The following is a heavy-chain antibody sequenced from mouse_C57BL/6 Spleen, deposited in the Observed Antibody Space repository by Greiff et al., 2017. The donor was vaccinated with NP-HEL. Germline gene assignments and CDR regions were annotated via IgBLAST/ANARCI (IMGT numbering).Heavy chain of an antibody. D-gene: IGHD1-1*01. CDR2: INPNNGGT. CDR1: GYTFTDYN. Sequence: EVQLQQSGPELVKPGASVKIPCKASGYTFTDYNMDWVKQSHGKSLEWIGDINPNNGGTIYNQKFKGKATLTVDKSSSTAYMELRSLTSEDTAVYYGARFYCYGSSYAMDYWGQGTSVTVSA. J-gene: IGHJ4*01. CDR3: ARFYCYGSSYAMDY. V-gene: IGHV1-18*01.